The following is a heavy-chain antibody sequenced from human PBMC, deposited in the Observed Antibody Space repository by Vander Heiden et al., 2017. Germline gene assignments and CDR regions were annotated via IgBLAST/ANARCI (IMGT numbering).Heavy chain of an antibody. J-gene: IGHJ4*02. V-gene: IGHV3-49*05. CDR3: SLKYYYDSSGFSHFDY. CDR2: IRSKAEGGTT. CDR1: GLTFGAYA. Sequence: QLVESGGGLVKPGRSLRLSCTASGLTFGAYAMIWFSQSTGNGLEWVGFIRSKAEGGTTEYAASVKGRFTISRDDSKSIAYLQMNSLKTEDTAVYYCSLKYYYDSSGFSHFDYWGQGTLVTVSS. D-gene: IGHD3-22*01.